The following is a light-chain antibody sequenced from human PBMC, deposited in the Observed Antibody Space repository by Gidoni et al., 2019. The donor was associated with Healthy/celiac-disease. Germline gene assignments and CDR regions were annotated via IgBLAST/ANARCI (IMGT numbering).Light chain of an antibody. V-gene: IGLV2-14*01. CDR1: SSDVGGYNY. CDR2: EVS. J-gene: IGLJ2*01. Sequence: QSALTQPASVSGSPGQSITISCTGTSSDVGGYNYVPWYQQHPGKAPKLMIYEVSNRPSGVSNRFSGSKSGNTASLTISGLQAEDEADYYCSSYTSSSTPHVVFGGGTKPTVL. CDR3: SSYTSSSTPHVV.